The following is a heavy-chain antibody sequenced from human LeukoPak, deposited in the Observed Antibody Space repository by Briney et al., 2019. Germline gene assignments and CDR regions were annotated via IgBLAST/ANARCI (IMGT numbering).Heavy chain of an antibody. D-gene: IGHD3-22*01. J-gene: IGHJ4*02. CDR2: ISSSSKTI. CDR1: GFTISSYS. CDR3: ARDVTAHYYYDSSGYYDY. V-gene: IGHV3-48*02. Sequence: GGSLRLSCAASGFTISSYSMNWVRQAPGKGLEWVSYISSSSKTIYYADSVKGRFTISRDNAKNSLYLQMNSLRDEDSAVYYCARDVTAHYYYDSSGYYDYWGQGTLVTVSS.